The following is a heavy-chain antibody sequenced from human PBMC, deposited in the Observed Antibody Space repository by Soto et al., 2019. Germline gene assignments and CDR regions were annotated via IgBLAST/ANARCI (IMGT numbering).Heavy chain of an antibody. CDR2: INHSGST. CDR3: ARRGAIGYYGSGSAFDY. CDR1: GGSFSGYY. D-gene: IGHD3-10*01. V-gene: IGHV4-34*01. J-gene: IGHJ4*02. Sequence: SETLSLTCAVYGGSFSGYYWSWIRQPPGKGLEWIGEINHSGSTNYNPSLKSRVTISVDTSKNQFSLKLSSVTAADTAVHYCARRGAIGYYGSGSAFDYWGQGTLVTVSS.